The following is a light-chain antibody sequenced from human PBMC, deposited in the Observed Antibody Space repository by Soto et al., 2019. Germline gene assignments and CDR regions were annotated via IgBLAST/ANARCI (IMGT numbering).Light chain of an antibody. CDR2: GAS. Sequence: EIVLTQSPGTLSLSPGERATLSCRASQSVRSTYLAWYQQKPGQAPRLLIYGASTRATGIPARFSGSGSGTDFTLTISRLEPEDFAVYYCQKYGNTPLSFGGGTKVDIK. J-gene: IGKJ4*01. CDR1: QSVRSTY. V-gene: IGKV3-20*01. CDR3: QKYGNTPLS.